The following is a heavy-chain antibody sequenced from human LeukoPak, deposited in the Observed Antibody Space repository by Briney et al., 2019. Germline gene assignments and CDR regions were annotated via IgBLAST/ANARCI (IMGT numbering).Heavy chain of an antibody. V-gene: IGHV4-59*08. D-gene: IGHD6-19*01. Sequence: PSETLSLTCTVSGGSITSYYWSWIRQPPGKGLEWIGYIYYSGSTNYNPSLKSRVTISVGTSKNQFSLKLSSVTAADTAIYYCARAVSGRFDYWGQGTLVTVSS. CDR2: IYYSGST. J-gene: IGHJ4*02. CDR1: GGSITSYY. CDR3: ARAVSGRFDY.